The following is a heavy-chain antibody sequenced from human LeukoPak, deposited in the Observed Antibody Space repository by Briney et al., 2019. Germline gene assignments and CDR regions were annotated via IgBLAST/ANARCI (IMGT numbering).Heavy chain of an antibody. CDR3: ARVTGGYNLVDY. Sequence: GGSLRLSCAASGFTFSSYWMHWVRQAPGKGLVWVSRISYVGSHTFYADPVKGRFAMSRDNAKNTLYLQMNSLRAEDTAVYYCARVTGGYNLVDYWGQGTLVTVSS. V-gene: IGHV3-74*01. D-gene: IGHD5-24*01. CDR2: ISYVGSHT. J-gene: IGHJ4*02. CDR1: GFTFSSYW.